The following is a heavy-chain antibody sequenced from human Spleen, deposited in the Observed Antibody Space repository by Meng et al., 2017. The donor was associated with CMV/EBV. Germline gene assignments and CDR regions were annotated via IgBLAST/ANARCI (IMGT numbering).Heavy chain of an antibody. CDR1: GGSVSSGSYY. J-gene: IGHJ4*02. D-gene: IGHD2-15*01. Sequence: SLTCTVSGGSVSSGSYYWSWIRQPPGKGLEWIGYIYYSGSTNYNPSLKSRVTISVDTSKNQFSLKLSSVTAADTAVYYCARVGRSSDYWGQGTLVTVSS. V-gene: IGHV4-61*01. CDR2: IYYSGST. CDR3: ARVGRSSDY.